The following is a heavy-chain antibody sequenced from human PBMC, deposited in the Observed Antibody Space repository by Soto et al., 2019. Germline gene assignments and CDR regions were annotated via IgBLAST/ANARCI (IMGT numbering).Heavy chain of an antibody. CDR1: GGSVSSVKYF. CDR3: ARTVMPVGNLAAFDH. D-gene: IGHD7-27*01. Sequence: PSETLSLTCNASGGSVSSVKYFWSWLRQPPGKGLEWIAYIYNNGNTNYNPSRKSRATISVDTSKNQCSLQLTSVTAADSAVYFCARTVMPVGNLAAFDHWGQGVLVTVSS. V-gene: IGHV4-61*01. J-gene: IGHJ4*02. CDR2: IYNNGNT.